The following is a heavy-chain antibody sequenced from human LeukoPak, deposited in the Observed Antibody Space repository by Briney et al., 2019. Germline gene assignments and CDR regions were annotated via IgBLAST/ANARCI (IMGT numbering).Heavy chain of an antibody. J-gene: IGHJ5*02. CDR2: ISGSGGST. Sequence: GGSLRLSCAASGFTFSSYAMSWVRQAPGKGLQWVSAISGSGGSTYYADSVKGRFTISRDNSKNTLYLQMNSLRAEDTAVYYCAKALIAAAGKGEFDPWGQGTLVTVSS. V-gene: IGHV3-23*01. CDR1: GFTFSSYA. CDR3: AKALIAAAGKGEFDP. D-gene: IGHD6-13*01.